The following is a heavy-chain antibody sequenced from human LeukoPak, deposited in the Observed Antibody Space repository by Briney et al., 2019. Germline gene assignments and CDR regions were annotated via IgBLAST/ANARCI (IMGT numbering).Heavy chain of an antibody. D-gene: IGHD5-18*01. CDR2: TYYSGST. Sequence: SETLSLTCTVSAGSLSNYYWSWVRQAPGKGLEWIGYTYYSGSTNYNPSLKSRVTISVDTSKNQFYLKLSSVNAADTAVFYCARLSGGYSLFNGLDVWGKGTTVTVSS. J-gene: IGHJ6*04. V-gene: IGHV4-59*12. CDR3: ARLSGGYSLFNGLDV. CDR1: AGSLSNYY.